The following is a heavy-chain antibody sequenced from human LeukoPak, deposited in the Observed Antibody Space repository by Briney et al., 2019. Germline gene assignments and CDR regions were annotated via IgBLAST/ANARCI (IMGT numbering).Heavy chain of an antibody. CDR3: AKQKHWNRFDY. CDR1: GFTFSSYS. J-gene: IGHJ4*02. Sequence: GGPLRLSCAAAGFTFSSYSMSWVRHAPEKRLEWVSAISSGGGSTYYADSGKGRFTISRDNSKNTLYLQMNSLRAEDTAVYYCAKQKHWNRFDYWGQGTLVTVSS. D-gene: IGHD1-1*01. V-gene: IGHV3-23*01. CDR2: ISSGGGST.